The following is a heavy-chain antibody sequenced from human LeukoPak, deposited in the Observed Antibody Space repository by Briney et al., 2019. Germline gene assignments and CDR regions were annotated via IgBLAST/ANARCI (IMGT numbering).Heavy chain of an antibody. CDR1: GFTFSSYA. J-gene: IGHJ4*02. Sequence: GGSLRLSCAASGFTFSSYAMSWVRQAPGKGLEWVSAISGSGGSTYYADSVKGRFTISRDNSKNTLYLQMNSLRAEDTAVYYCAKRHLDGDRGGHFDYWGQGTLVTVSS. CDR2: ISGSGGST. D-gene: IGHD2-21*02. CDR3: AKRHLDGDRGGHFDY. V-gene: IGHV3-23*01.